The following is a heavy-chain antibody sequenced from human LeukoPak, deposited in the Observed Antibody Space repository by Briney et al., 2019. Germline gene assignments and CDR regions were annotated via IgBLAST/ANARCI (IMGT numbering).Heavy chain of an antibody. Sequence: GGSLRLSCAASGFTFDDYGMSWVRQAPGKGLEWVSSISSSSSYIYYADSVKGRFTISRDNAKNSLYLQMNSLRAEDTAVYYCASSFGDYWGQGTLVTVSS. J-gene: IGHJ4*02. V-gene: IGHV3-21*01. CDR3: ASSFGDY. D-gene: IGHD3-10*01. CDR1: GFTFDDYG. CDR2: ISSSSSYI.